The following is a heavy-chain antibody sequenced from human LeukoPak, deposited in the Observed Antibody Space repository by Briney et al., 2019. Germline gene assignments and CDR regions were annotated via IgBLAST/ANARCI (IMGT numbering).Heavy chain of an antibody. V-gene: IGHV1-18*01. D-gene: IGHD1-26*01. CDR3: ASAATWFFDY. CDR2: ISPYNGNT. J-gene: IGHJ4*02. CDR1: GYKFTNYG. Sequence: GASVKVTCKASGYKFTNYGISWVRQAPGQGLEWMGWISPYNGNTIYAQKLQGRVTITADKSTSTAYMELSSLRSEDTAVYYCASAATWFFDYWGQGTLVTVSS.